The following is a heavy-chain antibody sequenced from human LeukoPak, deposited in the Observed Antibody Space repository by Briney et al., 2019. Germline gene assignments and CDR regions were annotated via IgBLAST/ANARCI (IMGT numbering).Heavy chain of an antibody. CDR3: ARPRGYSSGWHDY. D-gene: IGHD6-19*01. J-gene: IGHJ4*02. Sequence: PSETLPLTCTVSGGSIRSDYWSWIRQPPEKGLDWIGYIYYNGVTSCNPSLKSQVTISVDTSQNQFSLKLSSVTAADPAVYYCARPRGYSSGWHDYWGQGTLVTVSS. CDR1: GGSIRSDY. V-gene: IGHV4-59*08. CDR2: IYYNGVT.